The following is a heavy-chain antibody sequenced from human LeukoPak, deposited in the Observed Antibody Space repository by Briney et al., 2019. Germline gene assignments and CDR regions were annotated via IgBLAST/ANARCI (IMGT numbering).Heavy chain of an antibody. Sequence: GGSLRLSCAASGFTLSSYEMNWVRQAPGKGLEWVSYIGSSGSTIYYADSVKGRFTISRDNSENTLYLQMKSLRHEDTAVYYCARDWSAAVYAPFDYWGQGTLVTVSS. CDR3: ARDWSAAVYAPFDY. V-gene: IGHV3-48*03. CDR2: IGSSGSTI. J-gene: IGHJ4*02. CDR1: GFTLSSYE. D-gene: IGHD5/OR15-5a*01.